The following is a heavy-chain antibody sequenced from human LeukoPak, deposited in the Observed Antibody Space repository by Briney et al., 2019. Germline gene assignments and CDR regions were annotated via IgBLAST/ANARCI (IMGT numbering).Heavy chain of an antibody. J-gene: IGHJ4*01. D-gene: IGHD3-3*01. Sequence: GGSLRLSCEASGYTFSNYGMSWVRQAPGKGLEWVSGIRGSGDGTYYADSVRGRFTISRDNSKNTLYLQMNSLRAEDTAIYYCAKGDLRSTIFADFDYWGQGTLVTVSS. CDR2: IRGSGDGT. CDR3: AKGDLRSTIFADFDY. CDR1: GYTFSNYG. V-gene: IGHV3-23*01.